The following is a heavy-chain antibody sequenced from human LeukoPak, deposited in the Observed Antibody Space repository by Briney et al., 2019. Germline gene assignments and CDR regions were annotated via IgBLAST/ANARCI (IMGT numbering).Heavy chain of an antibody. J-gene: IGHJ4*02. CDR3: ARGNYYGQDY. CDR1: GFTLSSYW. V-gene: IGHV3-74*01. CDR2: IKSDGSTT. Sequence: PGGSLRLSCAASGFTLSSYWMHWARQARGKGLVWISRIKSDGSTTSYADSVKGRFTISRDNAKNTLYLQMNSLRAEDTAVYYCARGNYYGQDYWGQGTLVTVSS. D-gene: IGHD3-10*01.